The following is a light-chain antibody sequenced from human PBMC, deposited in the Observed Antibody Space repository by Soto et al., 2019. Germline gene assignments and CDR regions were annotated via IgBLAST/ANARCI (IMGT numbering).Light chain of an antibody. Sequence: QSVLTQPRSVAGSPGQSVTISCTGTSSDVGGYDYVSWYQQHPGKAPKLMIYDVSKWPSGVPDRFSGSKSGNTASLTISGLQAEDEADYYCCSYAGSNLGVFGGGTKLTVL. CDR1: SSDVGGYDY. CDR3: CSYAGSNLGV. V-gene: IGLV2-11*01. J-gene: IGLJ3*02. CDR2: DVS.